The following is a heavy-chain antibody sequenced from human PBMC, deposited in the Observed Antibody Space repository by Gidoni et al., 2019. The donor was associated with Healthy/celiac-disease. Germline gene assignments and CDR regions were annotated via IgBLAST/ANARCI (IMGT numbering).Heavy chain of an antibody. CDR2: IISTLGTA. Sequence: QVQLVQSGAEGKKHGSSGKVICKASGGNFSSYAISCVRLAPGLWLQWMGGIISTLGTANYGQRFQGRVMITADESTSTAYMELSSLRSEETAVYYCAREGGEVINREYCSGGSCYERSATAGYWFDPWGQGTLVTVSS. V-gene: IGHV1-69*01. CDR1: GGNFSSYA. J-gene: IGHJ5*02. D-gene: IGHD2-15*01. CDR3: AREGGEVINREYCSGGSCYERSATAGYWFDP.